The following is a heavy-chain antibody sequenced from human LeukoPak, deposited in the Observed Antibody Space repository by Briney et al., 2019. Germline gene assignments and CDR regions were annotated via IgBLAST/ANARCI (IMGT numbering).Heavy chain of an antibody. CDR1: GFNFSNYG. Sequence: GGSLRLSCTASGFNFSNYGMHWVRQAPGKGLEWVAFIRYDGSNKYYADSVKGRFTISRDNSKNTLYLQMNSLRPDDTAVYYCATSTVTTSYNYYYYYMHVWGKGTTVTVSS. J-gene: IGHJ6*03. CDR2: IRYDGSNK. V-gene: IGHV3-30*02. CDR3: ATSTVTTSYNYYYYYMHV. D-gene: IGHD4-11*01.